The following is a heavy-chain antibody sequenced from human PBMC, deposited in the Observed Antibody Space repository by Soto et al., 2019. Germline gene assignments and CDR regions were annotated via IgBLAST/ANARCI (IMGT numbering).Heavy chain of an antibody. CDR3: ARDHLILPAHGFFYGSDV. Sequence: GGSLRPPWEVCGFTFQMYWMSLVRQSPGKAPEWVAKIPQDGVDGHYADSVKGRCTISRDNGKNSLYLQLNNLQAEDAAVYYCARDHLILPAHGFFYGSDVWGRGATVTVSS. CDR1: GFTFQMYW. CDR2: IPQDGVDG. D-gene: IGHD2-21*02. V-gene: IGHV3-7*03. J-gene: IGHJ6*02.